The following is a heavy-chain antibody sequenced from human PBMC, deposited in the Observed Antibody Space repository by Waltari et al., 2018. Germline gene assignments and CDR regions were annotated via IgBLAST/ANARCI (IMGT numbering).Heavy chain of an antibody. V-gene: IGHV3-48*03. CDR1: GFTFSSYE. CDR3: AREGGYSGYDSAFDI. J-gene: IGHJ3*02. CDR2: ISSSGSTI. D-gene: IGHD5-12*01. Sequence: EVQLVESGGGLVQPGGSLRLSCAASGFTFSSYEMNWVLQAPGKGLEWVSYISSSGSTIYYADSVKGRFTISRDNAKNSLYLQMNSLRAEDTAVYYCAREGGYSGYDSAFDIWGQGTMVTVSS.